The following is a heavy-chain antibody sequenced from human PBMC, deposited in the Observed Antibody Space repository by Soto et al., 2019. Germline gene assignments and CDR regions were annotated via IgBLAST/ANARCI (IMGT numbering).Heavy chain of an antibody. CDR2: IKARAHGGTT. D-gene: IGHD2-21*02. Sequence: RGSLLLSCAASGFSFIDAWMGWVRQSPGRGLEWVGRIKARAHGGTTDFPAAIKGRFSISRDDSKNTLYLQMSSLQTEDTAVYHCTSDVGHLSLPLFSSWGQGT. J-gene: IGHJ5*02. CDR1: GFSFIDAW. CDR3: TSDVGHLSLPLFSS. V-gene: IGHV3-15*01.